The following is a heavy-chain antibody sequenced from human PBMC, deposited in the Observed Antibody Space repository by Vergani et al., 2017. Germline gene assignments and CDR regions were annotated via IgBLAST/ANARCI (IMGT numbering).Heavy chain of an antibody. Sequence: QVQLVESGGDLVKPGGSLRLSCAASGFTFSAYYFVWIRQAPGKGLEWVSYISSSDHSIQYADSVKGRFTLSRDSARNSVYLQMNSLGVEDTAVYYCASGQSQAFYYIDVWGKGTTVTVSS. CDR1: GFTFSAYY. CDR3: ASGQSQAFYYIDV. CDR2: ISSSDHSI. V-gene: IGHV3-11*01. J-gene: IGHJ6*03.